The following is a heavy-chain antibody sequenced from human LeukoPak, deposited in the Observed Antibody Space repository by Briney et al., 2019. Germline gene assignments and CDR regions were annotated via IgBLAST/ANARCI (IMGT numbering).Heavy chain of an antibody. CDR1: GFTFSSYA. CDR3: AKDEGSSGCKN. CDR2: ISGSGGST. D-gene: IGHD3-22*01. Sequence: GALRLSCAASGFTFSSYAMSWVRQAPGKGLEWVSAISGSGGSTYYADSVKGRFTISRDNSKNTLYLQMNSLRAKDTAVYYCAKDEGSSGCKNWGQGTLVTVSS. J-gene: IGHJ4*02. V-gene: IGHV3-23*01.